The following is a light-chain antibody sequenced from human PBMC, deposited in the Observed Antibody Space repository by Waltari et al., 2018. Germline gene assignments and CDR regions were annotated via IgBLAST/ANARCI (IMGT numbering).Light chain of an antibody. CDR1: QIIFRA. Sequence: EIMLTQSPGTLSLSPGERATLSCRASQIIFRALAWYQQKPGQAPRLLIYDVSNRASGIPDRFSGSGSGTDFSLTISRLEPEDFAVYYCQHYVRLPVTFGQGTKLEFK. CDR2: DVS. CDR3: QHYVRLPVT. J-gene: IGKJ1*01. V-gene: IGKV3-20*01.